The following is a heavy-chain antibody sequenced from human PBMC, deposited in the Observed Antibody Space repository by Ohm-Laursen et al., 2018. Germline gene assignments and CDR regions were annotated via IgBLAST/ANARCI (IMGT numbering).Heavy chain of an antibody. CDR3: VPGGATFHY. CDR2: IKQDGSEK. D-gene: IGHD1-26*01. V-gene: IGHV3-7*01. J-gene: IGHJ4*02. Sequence: GSLRLSCSASGLTFSNFWMSWVRQGPAKGLEWVANIKQDGSEKNYVDSVRGRFTISRDNAKNSLYLQMNNLRAEDTAVYYCVPGGATFHYWGQGTLVTVSS. CDR1: GLTFSNFW.